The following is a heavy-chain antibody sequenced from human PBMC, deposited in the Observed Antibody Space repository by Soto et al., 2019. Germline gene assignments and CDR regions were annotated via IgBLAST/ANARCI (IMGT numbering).Heavy chain of an antibody. V-gene: IGHV4-59*12. D-gene: IGHD5-12*01. CDR2: IYYRGST. CDR1: GGSLSSYY. CDR3: ANDPGYSLDY. J-gene: IGHJ4*02. Sequence: PSETLSLTCTVSGGSLSSYYWSWIRQPPGKGLEWIGYIYYRGSTNYNPSLKSRVTISVDTSKNQFSLQLNSVTPEDAAVYYCANDPGYSLDYWGQGTQVTVS.